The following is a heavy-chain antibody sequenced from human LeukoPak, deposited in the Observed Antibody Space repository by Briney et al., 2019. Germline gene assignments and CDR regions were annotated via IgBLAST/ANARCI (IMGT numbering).Heavy chain of an antibody. CDR2: ISGSGGST. J-gene: IGHJ4*02. V-gene: IGHV3-23*01. CDR1: GFTFSGYA. D-gene: IGHD6-19*01. Sequence: GGSLRLSCAASGFTFSGYAMSWVRQAPGKGLEWVSAISGSGGSTYYADSVKGRFTISRDNSKNTLYLQMNSLRAEDTAVYYCAKGPFIAVAGTVDYWGQGTLDTVSS. CDR3: AKGPFIAVAGTVDY.